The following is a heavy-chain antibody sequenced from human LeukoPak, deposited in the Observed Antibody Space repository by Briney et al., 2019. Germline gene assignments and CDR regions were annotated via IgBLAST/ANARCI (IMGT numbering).Heavy chain of an antibody. CDR2: INAGNGNT. J-gene: IGHJ4*02. CDR3: AKSWLTHYYGSGSYHY. V-gene: IGHV1-3*01. Sequence: ASVKVSCKASGYTFTSYAMHWVRQAPGQRLEWMGWINAGNGNTKYSQKFQGRVTITRDTSASTAYMELSSLRSEDTAVYYCAKSWLTHYYGSGSYHYWGQGTLVTVSS. D-gene: IGHD3-10*01. CDR1: GYTFTSYA.